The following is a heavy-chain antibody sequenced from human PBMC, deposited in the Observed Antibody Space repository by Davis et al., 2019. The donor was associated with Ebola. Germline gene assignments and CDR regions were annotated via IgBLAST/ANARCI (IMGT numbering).Heavy chain of an antibody. D-gene: IGHD5-12*01. CDR2: TYYNSKWYS. V-gene: IGHV6-1*01. CDR3: ARGWLRGWFDP. J-gene: IGHJ5*02. Sequence: PSETLSLTCAISGDSVSGNSGAWNWIRQSPSRGLEWLGRTYYNSKWYSDYAVSVRGRITVNPDTSKNQFSLQLNSVTPDDTAVYYCARGWLRGWFDPWGQGTLVTVSS. CDR1: GDSVSGNSGA.